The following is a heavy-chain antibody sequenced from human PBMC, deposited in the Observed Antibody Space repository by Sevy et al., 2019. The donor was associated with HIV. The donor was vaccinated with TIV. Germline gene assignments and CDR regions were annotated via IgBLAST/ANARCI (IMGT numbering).Heavy chain of an antibody. CDR3: ARGRITMVRGVKYYYYGMDV. Sequence: SETLSLTCAVYGGSFSGYYWSWIRQPPGKGLEWIGEINHSGSTNYNPSLKSQVTISVDTSKNQCSLKRSSVTAADTAVYYCARGRITMVRGVKYYYYGMDVWGQGTTVTVSS. J-gene: IGHJ6*02. D-gene: IGHD3-10*01. CDR1: GGSFSGYY. CDR2: INHSGST. V-gene: IGHV4-34*01.